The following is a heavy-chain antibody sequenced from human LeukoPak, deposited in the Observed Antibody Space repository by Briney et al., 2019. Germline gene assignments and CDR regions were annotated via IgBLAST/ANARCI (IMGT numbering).Heavy chain of an antibody. CDR3: ARRAGAYSHPYDY. CDR2: IFYSGST. CDR1: GGSISSYY. J-gene: IGHJ4*02. Sequence: SETLSLTCTVSGGSISSYYWSWIRQPPGKGLEWIGYIFYSGSTNYNPSLKSRVSISVDTSKNQFSLKLSSVTAADTAVYYCARRAGAYSHPYDYWGQGTLVTVSS. D-gene: IGHD4/OR15-4a*01. V-gene: IGHV4-59*01.